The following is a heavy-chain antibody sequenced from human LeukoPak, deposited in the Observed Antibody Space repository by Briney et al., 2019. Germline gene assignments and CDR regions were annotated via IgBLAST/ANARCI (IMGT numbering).Heavy chain of an antibody. D-gene: IGHD3-22*01. CDR1: GYIFTTYG. CDR3: ARAYYYDSSGPREDY. V-gene: IGHV1-8*02. CDR2: MNPNSGNT. Sequence: GASVKVSCKASGYIFTTYGISWVRQATGQGLEWMGWMNPNSGNTGYAQKFQGRVTMTRNTSISTAYMELSSLRSEDTAVYYCARAYYYDSSGPREDYWGQGTLVTVSS. J-gene: IGHJ4*02.